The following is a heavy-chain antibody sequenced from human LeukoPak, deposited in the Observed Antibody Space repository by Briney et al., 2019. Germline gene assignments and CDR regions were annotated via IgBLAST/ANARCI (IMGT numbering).Heavy chain of an antibody. J-gene: IGHJ4*02. CDR1: GFTFSSYS. CDR3: AREKYDILTGYSPYFFDY. V-gene: IGHV3-21*01. Sequence: SGGSLRLSCAASGFTFSSYSMNWVRQAPGKGLEWVSSTSSSSSYKYYADSVKGRFTISRDNPKNSLYLQMNSLGAEDTAVYYCAREKYDILTGYSPYFFDYWGQGTLVTVSS. CDR2: TSSSSSYK. D-gene: IGHD3-9*01.